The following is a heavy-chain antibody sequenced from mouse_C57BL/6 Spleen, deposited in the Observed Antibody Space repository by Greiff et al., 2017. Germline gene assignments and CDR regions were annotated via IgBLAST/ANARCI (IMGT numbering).Heavy chain of an antibody. CDR1: GFTFSSYG. CDR3: ARPDGYYYAMDY. D-gene: IGHD2-3*01. V-gene: IGHV5-6*01. Sequence: VESGGDLVKPGGSLKLSCAASGFTFSSYGMSWVRQTPDKRLEWVATISSGGSYTYYPDSVKGRFTISRDNAKNTLYLQMSSLKSEDTAMYYCARPDGYYYAMDYWGQGTSVTVSS. CDR2: ISSGGSYT. J-gene: IGHJ4*01.